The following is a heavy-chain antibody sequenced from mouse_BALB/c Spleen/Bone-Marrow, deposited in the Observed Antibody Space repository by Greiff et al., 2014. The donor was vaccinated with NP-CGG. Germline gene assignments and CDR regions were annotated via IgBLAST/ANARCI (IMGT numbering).Heavy chain of an antibody. J-gene: IGHJ3*01. D-gene: IGHD1-1*01. V-gene: IGHV1S41*01. CDR1: GYTFISYW. CDR2: ILPGSGTT. CDR3: ARGSYYYGSSSRWFAY. Sequence: DLVKPGASVKLSCKASGYTFISYWINWIKQRPGQGLEWIGRILPGSGTTYYNEMFKGKATLTVDTSSTTAYIQLSSLSSEDSAVYFCARGSYYYGSSSRWFAYWGQGTLVTVSA.